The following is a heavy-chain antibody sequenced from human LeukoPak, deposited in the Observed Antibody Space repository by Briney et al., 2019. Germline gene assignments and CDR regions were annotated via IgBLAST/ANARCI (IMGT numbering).Heavy chain of an antibody. D-gene: IGHD2/OR15-2a*01. CDR2: MNPNSGNT. Sequence: ASVKVSCKASGYTFTSYDINWVRQATGQGLEWMGWMNPNSGNTGYAQKFQGRVTMTRDMSTSTVYMELSSLRSEDTAVYYCARSNPPFDYWGQGTLVTVSS. J-gene: IGHJ4*02. CDR3: ARSNPPFDY. CDR1: GYTFTSYD. V-gene: IGHV1-8*02.